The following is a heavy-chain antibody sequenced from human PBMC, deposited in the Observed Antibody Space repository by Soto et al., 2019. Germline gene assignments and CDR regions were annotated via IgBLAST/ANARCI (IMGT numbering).Heavy chain of an antibody. Sequence: SETLSLTCTVSGDSVSSVGFHWAWLRRPPGKGLEWIGYIYNGGSTYYRPSLESRLAISVDMSKSQVSLSLTSVTAADTARYYCTNSRGLSRADSWGRGILVTVSS. CDR3: TNSRGLSRADS. D-gene: IGHD3-10*01. CDR2: IYNGGST. J-gene: IGHJ5*01. V-gene: IGHV4-39*03. CDR1: GDSVSSVGFH.